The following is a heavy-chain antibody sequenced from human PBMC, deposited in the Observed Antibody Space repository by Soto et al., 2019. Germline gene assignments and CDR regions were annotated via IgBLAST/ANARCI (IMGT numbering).Heavy chain of an antibody. D-gene: IGHD2-21*02. CDR3: ARTVVTAHDY. CDR2: IYYSGST. Sequence: PSETLSLTCAVSGGSISSGGYYWSWIRQHPGKGLEWIGYIYYSGSTYYNPSLKSRVTISVDTSKNQFSLKLSSVTAADTAVYYCARTVVTAHDYWGQGTLVTVSS. CDR1: GGSISSGGYY. V-gene: IGHV4-31*11. J-gene: IGHJ4*02.